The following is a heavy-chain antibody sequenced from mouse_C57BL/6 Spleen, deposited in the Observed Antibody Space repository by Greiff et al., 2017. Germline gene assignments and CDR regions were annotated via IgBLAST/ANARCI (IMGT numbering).Heavy chain of an antibody. J-gene: IGHJ1*03. Sequence: EVKLVESVAELVRPGASVKLSCTASGFNIKNTYMHWVKQRPEQGLEWIGRIDPANGNTKYAPKFQGKATITADTSSNTAYLQRSSLTSEDTAIYYCASNYGSSYNWYFDVWGTGTTVTVSS. D-gene: IGHD1-1*01. CDR2: IDPANGNT. CDR3: ASNYGSSYNWYFDV. CDR1: GFNIKNTY. V-gene: IGHV14-3*01.